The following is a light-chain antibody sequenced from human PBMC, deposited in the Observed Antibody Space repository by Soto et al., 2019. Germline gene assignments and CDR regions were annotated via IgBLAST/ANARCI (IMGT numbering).Light chain of an antibody. CDR3: QQYYSTPYF. CDR2: WAS. Sequence: DIVMTQSPDSLAVSLGERATINCKSSQSVLYSSNNKNYLAWFQQKPGQPPKLLIYWASSRESGVPDRFNGSGSGPDFTLTISSLQAEDVAVYYCQQYYSTPYFFGGGTKVEI. V-gene: IGKV4-1*01. CDR1: QSVLYSSNNKNY. J-gene: IGKJ4*01.